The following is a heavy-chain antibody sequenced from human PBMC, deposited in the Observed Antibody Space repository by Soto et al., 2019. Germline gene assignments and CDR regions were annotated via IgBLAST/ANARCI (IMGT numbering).Heavy chain of an antibody. J-gene: IGHJ6*02. V-gene: IGHV1-3*01. CDR3: ARHDFWSGYGYYYYGMDV. CDR1: GSTFTTYA. Sequence: ASVKVSCKASGSTFTTYAVHWLRQPPGQRLEWMGLINPGGGNTKFAQNFQGRVTITRDTSTSTVYMELSSLRSEDTAVYYCARHDFWSGYGYYYYGMDVWGQGTTVTVSS. D-gene: IGHD3-3*01. CDR2: INPGGGNT.